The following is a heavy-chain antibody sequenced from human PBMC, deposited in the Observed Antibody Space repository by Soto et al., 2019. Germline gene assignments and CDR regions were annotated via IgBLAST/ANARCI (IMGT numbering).Heavy chain of an antibody. J-gene: IGHJ5*02. D-gene: IGHD2-15*01. Sequence: QVQLQESGPGLVKASETLSLTCSVSGDSSSTYYWGWIRQPPGKGLEWIGYINYSGRPSHNPSLKRRLSISVDASENQVSLRLSSVTAADTAVYYCARSFCSDSVSCNWFDPWGQGTLVVVSS. V-gene: IGHV4-59*01. CDR2: INYSGRP. CDR3: ARSFCSDSVSCNWFDP. CDR1: GDSSSTYY.